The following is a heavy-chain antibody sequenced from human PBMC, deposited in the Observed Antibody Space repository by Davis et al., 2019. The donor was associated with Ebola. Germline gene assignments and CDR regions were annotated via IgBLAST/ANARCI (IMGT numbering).Heavy chain of an antibody. CDR2: IIPIFGTA. CDR1: GGTFSSYA. Sequence: AASVKVSCKASGGTFSSYAISWVRQAPGQGLEWMEGIIPIFGTANYAQKFQGRVTMTRDTSTSTVYMELSSLRSEDTAVYYCARGYDFWSGYSVYFDYWGQGTLVTVSS. J-gene: IGHJ4*02. D-gene: IGHD3-3*01. V-gene: IGHV1-69*05. CDR3: ARGYDFWSGYSVYFDY.